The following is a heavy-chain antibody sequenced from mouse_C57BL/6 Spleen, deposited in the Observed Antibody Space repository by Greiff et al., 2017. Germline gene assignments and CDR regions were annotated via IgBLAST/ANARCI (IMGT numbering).Heavy chain of an antibody. CDR3: ARSITTVAATDFDV. D-gene: IGHD1-1*01. V-gene: IGHV1-26*01. J-gene: IGHJ1*03. Sequence: EVQLQQSGPELVKPGASVKISCKASGYTFTDYYMNWVKQSHGKSLEWIGDINPNNGGTSYNQKFKGKATLTVDKSSSTAYMELRSLTSEDSAVYYCARSITTVAATDFDVWGTGTTVTVSS. CDR2: INPNNGGT. CDR1: GYTFTDYY.